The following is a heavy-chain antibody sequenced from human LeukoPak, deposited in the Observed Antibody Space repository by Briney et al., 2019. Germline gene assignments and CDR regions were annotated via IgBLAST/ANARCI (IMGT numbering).Heavy chain of an antibody. J-gene: IGHJ4*02. CDR1: GYTFTSFY. CDR2: INPSGGST. CDR3: ARGRLRSLFDY. V-gene: IGHV1-46*01. Sequence: ASVKVSCKASGYTFTSFYLHWVRQAPGQGLEWMGIINPSGGSTSYAQKFQGRVTMTRDMSTSTLYMGLSSLRSEDTAVYYCARGRLRSLFDYWGQGTLVTVSS. D-gene: IGHD4-17*01.